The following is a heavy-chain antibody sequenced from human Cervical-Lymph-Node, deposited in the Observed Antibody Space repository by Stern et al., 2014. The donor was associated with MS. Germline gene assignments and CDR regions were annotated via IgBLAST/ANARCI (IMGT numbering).Heavy chain of an antibody. CDR3: ARGLMITFGGNTVHGYHGLDV. D-gene: IGHD3-16*01. Sequence: QVQLVESGAEVKKPGASVKVSCETSGYTFTRSDVSWVRQATGQGLEWMGGMNPNSGRTAYAPKFQGRVTMTRDTSLSTAYIEMRSLSSEDTAVYYCARGLMITFGGNTVHGYHGLDVWGQGTTVTVSS. V-gene: IGHV1-8*01. CDR1: GYTFTRSD. J-gene: IGHJ6*02. CDR2: MNPNSGRT.